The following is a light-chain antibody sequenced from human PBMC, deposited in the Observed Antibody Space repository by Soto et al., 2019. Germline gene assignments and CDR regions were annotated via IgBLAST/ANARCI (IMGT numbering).Light chain of an antibody. V-gene: IGLV1-44*01. Sequence: QSVLTQPPSASGTPGQRVTISCSGSASNIGSNTVNWYQQLPGTAPKLLIHSNNQRPSGVPDRFSGSKSGTSASLTISGLQAEDEADYYCSSYTSSSTRVFGTGTKLTVL. CDR3: SSYTSSSTRV. J-gene: IGLJ1*01. CDR2: SNN. CDR1: ASNIGSNT.